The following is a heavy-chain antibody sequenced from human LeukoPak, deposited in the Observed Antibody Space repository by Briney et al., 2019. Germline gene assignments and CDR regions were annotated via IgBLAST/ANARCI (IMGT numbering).Heavy chain of an antibody. Sequence: ASVKVSCKASGGTFSSYAISWVRQAPGQGLEWMGIINPSGGSTSYAQKFQGRVTMTRDTSTSTVYMELSSLRSEDTAVYYCARIAAAGSTGDYWGQGTLATVSS. V-gene: IGHV1-46*01. CDR3: ARIAAAGSTGDY. CDR2: INPSGGST. D-gene: IGHD6-13*01. CDR1: GGTFSSYA. J-gene: IGHJ4*02.